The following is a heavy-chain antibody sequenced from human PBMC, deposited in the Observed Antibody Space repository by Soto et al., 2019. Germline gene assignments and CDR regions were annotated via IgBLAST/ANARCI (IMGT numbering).Heavy chain of an antibody. CDR3: AREVAGMVFFDY. V-gene: IGHV4-4*07. D-gene: IGHD6-19*01. CDR1: GGSISGYY. J-gene: IGHJ4*02. CDR2: IYTSGTT. Sequence: SETLSLTCTVSGGSISGYYWNWIRQPAGKGLEWIGRIYTSGTTNYNPSLKSRVTMSVDTSKNQFSLKLSSMTAADTAVYYCAREVAGMVFFDYWGQGTLVTVS.